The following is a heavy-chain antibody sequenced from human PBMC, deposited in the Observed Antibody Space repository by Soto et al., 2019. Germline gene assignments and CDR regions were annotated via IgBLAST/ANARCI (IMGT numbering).Heavy chain of an antibody. V-gene: IGHV3-33*01. J-gene: IGHJ5*02. Sequence: QVQLVEAGGGVVQPGRSLRLSCAASEFTFNVFVMHWVRQAPGEGLEWVAVIWNDGTKESYADSVKGRFTVSRDNSKNMLYLQMNGLRVEDTAVYYRARGSSCDSSRCYDPAFFGPWGQGTLVTVSS. CDR3: ARGSSCDSSRCYDPAFFGP. CDR1: EFTFNVFV. CDR2: IWNDGTKE. D-gene: IGHD2-2*01.